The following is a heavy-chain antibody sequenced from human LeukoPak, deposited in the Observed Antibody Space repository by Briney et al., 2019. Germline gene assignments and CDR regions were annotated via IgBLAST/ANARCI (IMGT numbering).Heavy chain of an antibody. CDR2: ISAYNGNT. V-gene: IGHV1-18*01. CDR1: GYTFTHYG. D-gene: IGHD3-22*01. Sequence: ASVKVSCKASGYTFTHYGITWVRQAPGQGLEWMGWISAYNGNTNYAQKFQDRVTMTKDTSTSTAYMDLRSLRSDDTAVYYCARPISSSGYPLEAFDIWGQGTMVTVSS. CDR3: ARPISSSGYPLEAFDI. J-gene: IGHJ3*02.